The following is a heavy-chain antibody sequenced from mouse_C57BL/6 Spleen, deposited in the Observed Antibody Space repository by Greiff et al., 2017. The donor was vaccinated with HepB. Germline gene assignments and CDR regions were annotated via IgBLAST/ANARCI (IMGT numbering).Heavy chain of an antibody. CDR3: ARSGSNYLPAFTY. V-gene: IGHV1-80*01. CDR1: GYAFSSYW. CDR2: IYPGDGDT. J-gene: IGHJ3*01. Sequence: QVQLQQSGAELVKPGASVKISCKASGYAFSSYWMNWVKQRPGKGLEWIGQIYPGDGDTNYNGKFKGKATLTADKSSSTAYMQLSSLTSEDSAVYFCARSGSNYLPAFTYWGQGTLVTVSA. D-gene: IGHD2-5*01.